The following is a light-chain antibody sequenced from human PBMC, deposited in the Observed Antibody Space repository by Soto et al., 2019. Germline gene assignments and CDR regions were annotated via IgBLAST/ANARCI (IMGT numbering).Light chain of an antibody. V-gene: IGKV3-20*01. CDR3: QQYGSSPRT. J-gene: IGKJ2*01. CDR1: QSVSSNF. Sequence: EIVLTQSPGTLSLSPGERATLSCRASQSVSSNFFAWYQQKPGQAPRLLIYGVSSRATGIPDRFSGSGSGTDFTLTISRLVPEDFAIYYCQQYGSSPRTFGQGTKLEI. CDR2: GVS.